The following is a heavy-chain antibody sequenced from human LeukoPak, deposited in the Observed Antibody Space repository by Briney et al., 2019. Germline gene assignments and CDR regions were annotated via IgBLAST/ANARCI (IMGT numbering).Heavy chain of an antibody. J-gene: IGHJ4*02. CDR1: GGSISSYY. D-gene: IGHD2-15*01. Sequence: PSETLSLTCTVSGGSISSYYWNWIRQPAGKGLEWIGRIYSSGSTDYNPSLKGRVTMSVDTSKNQFSLNLSSVTAADSAVYYCARARGRLLLIDYWGQGTLVTVSS. CDR2: IYSSGST. CDR3: ARARGRLLLIDY. V-gene: IGHV4-4*07.